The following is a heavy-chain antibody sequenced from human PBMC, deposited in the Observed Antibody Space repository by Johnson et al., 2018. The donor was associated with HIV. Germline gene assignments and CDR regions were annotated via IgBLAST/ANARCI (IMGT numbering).Heavy chain of an antibody. CDR2: IHYDGNNK. CDR1: AFTFSSYA. CDR3: ARDQRGGYSYGDAFDF. V-gene: IGHV3-30*02. Sequence: QVQLVESGGGVVQPGGSLRLSCAASAFTFSSYAIHWVRQAPGKGLAWVAFIHYDGNNKYYADSVKGRFTISRDNSKNTLYLQMNSLRAEDTAVYYCARDQRGGYSYGDAFDFWGQGTVVSVST. D-gene: IGHD5-18*01. J-gene: IGHJ3*01.